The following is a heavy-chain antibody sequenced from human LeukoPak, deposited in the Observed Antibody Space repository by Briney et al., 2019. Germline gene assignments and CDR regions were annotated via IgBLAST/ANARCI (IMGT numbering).Heavy chain of an antibody. Sequence: PSETLSLTCSVSGGSISSYYWNWIRQPPGKGVEWIGYIHYSGNTNYNPSLKSRVTISADTSKNQFSLKLSSVTAADTAVYYCARVGGRYCSSTSCYFLKYWGQGTLVTVSS. CDR2: IHYSGNT. J-gene: IGHJ4*02. D-gene: IGHD2-2*01. CDR1: GGSISSYY. CDR3: ARVGGRYCSSTSCYFLKY. V-gene: IGHV4-59*12.